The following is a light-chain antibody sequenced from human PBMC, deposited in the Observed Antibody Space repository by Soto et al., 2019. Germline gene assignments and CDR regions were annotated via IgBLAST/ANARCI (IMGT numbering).Light chain of an antibody. CDR3: QQRSNWPSIT. CDR2: DAS. Sequence: EIVLKQSPDTLSLSPGERPTLSCGAIQSVPSNYLAWYLQKPGQAPKVLIYDASNRATGIPARFSGSGSGTDFTLTISSLEPEDFAVYYCQQRSNWPSITFGQGTRLEIK. J-gene: IGKJ5*01. V-gene: IGKV3-11*01. CDR1: QSVPSNY.